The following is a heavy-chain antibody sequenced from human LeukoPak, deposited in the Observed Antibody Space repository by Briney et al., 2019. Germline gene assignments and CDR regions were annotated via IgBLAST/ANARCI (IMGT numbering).Heavy chain of an antibody. J-gene: IGHJ4*02. V-gene: IGHV3-7*01. CDR1: GFTFTSYW. CDR3: ARELASLIDY. Sequence: AGSLRLSCAASGFTFTSYWMGWVRQAPGKGLEWVANIKQDGSEKNYVDSVKGRFTISRDNAKNSLYLQMNSLRAEDTAVYYCARELASLIDYWGQGTLVTVSS. D-gene: IGHD3-3*02. CDR2: IKQDGSEK.